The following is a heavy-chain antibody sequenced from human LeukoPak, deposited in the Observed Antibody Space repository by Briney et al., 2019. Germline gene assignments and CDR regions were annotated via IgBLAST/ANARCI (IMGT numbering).Heavy chain of an antibody. Sequence: GGSLRLSCAASGVTFSSYGMHWVLQAPGKGLEWVALISSDGNDKLYGDSVKGRFTVSRDDSKSTLYLQMNSLRAEDTAVYYCTTKVIRGNSGDDYDDWGQGTLVTVSS. CDR1: GVTFSSYG. CDR3: TTKVIRGNSGDDYDD. CDR2: ISSDGNDK. J-gene: IGHJ4*02. V-gene: IGHV3-30*03. D-gene: IGHD5-12*01.